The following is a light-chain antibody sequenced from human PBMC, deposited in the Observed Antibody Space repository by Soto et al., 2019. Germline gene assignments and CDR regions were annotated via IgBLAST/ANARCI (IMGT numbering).Light chain of an antibody. Sequence: QAVVTQPPSVSAAPGQKVTISCSGSSSNIGNNYVSWYQQVPGTAPKLLIYDNNKRHSRVPDRFSGSKSGTSATLGITGLQTGDEADFYCGTWDTSLSAVVFGGGTQLTVL. J-gene: IGLJ2*01. CDR3: GTWDTSLSAVV. V-gene: IGLV1-51*01. CDR1: SSNIGNNY. CDR2: DNN.